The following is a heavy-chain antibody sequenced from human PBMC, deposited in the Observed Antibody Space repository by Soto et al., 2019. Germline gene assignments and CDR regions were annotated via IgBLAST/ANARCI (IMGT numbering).Heavy chain of an antibody. D-gene: IGHD3-22*01. Sequence: GESLKISCKGSGYSFTSYWISWVRQMPGKGLEWMGRIDPSDSYTNYSPSFQGHVTISADKSISTAYLQWSSLKASDTAMYYCARPNYDSSGYRRFDPWGQGTLVTVSS. V-gene: IGHV5-10-1*01. CDR1: GYSFTSYW. J-gene: IGHJ5*02. CDR3: ARPNYDSSGYRRFDP. CDR2: IDPSDSYT.